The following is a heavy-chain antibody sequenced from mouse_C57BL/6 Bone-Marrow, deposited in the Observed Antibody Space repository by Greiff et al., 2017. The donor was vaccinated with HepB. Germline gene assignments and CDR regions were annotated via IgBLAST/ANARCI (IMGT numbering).Heavy chain of an antibody. CDR3: ARNYGSSYGVAY. V-gene: IGHV1-64*01. D-gene: IGHD1-1*01. CDR2: IHPNSGST. CDR1: GYTFTSYW. Sequence: QVHVKQPGAELVKPGASVKLSCKASGYTFTSYWMHWVKQRPGQGLEWIGMIHPNSGSTNYNEKFKSKATLTVDKSSSTAYMQLSSLTSEDSAVYYCARNYGSSYGVAYWGQGTLVIVSA. J-gene: IGHJ3*01.